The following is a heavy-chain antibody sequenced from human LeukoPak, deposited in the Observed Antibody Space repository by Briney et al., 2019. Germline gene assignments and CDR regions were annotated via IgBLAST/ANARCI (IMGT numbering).Heavy chain of an antibody. V-gene: IGHV4-59*01. CDR3: ARVVTPAIYYYYYMDV. CDR2: IYYSGST. J-gene: IGHJ6*03. Sequence: NPSETLSLTCTVSGGSISSYYWSWIRQPPGKGLEWIGYIYYSGSTNYNPSLKSRVTISVDTSKNQFSLKLSSVTAADTAVYYCARVVTPAIYYYYYMDVWGKGTTVTVSS. D-gene: IGHD2-21*02. CDR1: GGSISSYY.